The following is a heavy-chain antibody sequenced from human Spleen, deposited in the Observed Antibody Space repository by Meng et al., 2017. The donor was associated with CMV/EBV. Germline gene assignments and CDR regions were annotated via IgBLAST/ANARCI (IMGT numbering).Heavy chain of an antibody. CDR3: ARSLEVPADIRTPYGLDV. J-gene: IGHJ6*02. Sequence: SVKVSCKASGGTFSNYAITWVRQAPGQGLEWMGGIIPVLGVAKYAQKFQGRVTINADKATTTAYMVLSSLRSQDAAVYYCARSLEVPADIRTPYGLDVWGQGTTVTVSS. D-gene: IGHD2-2*01. V-gene: IGHV1-69*10. CDR1: GGTFSNYA. CDR2: IIPVLGVA.